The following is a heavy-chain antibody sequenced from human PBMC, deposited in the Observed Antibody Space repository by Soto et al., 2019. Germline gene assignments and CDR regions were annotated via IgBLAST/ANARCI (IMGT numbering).Heavy chain of an antibody. Sequence: QVQLVQSGAEVKKPGSSVKVSCKASGGTFSSYAISWVRQAPGQGLEWMGGIIPIFGTANYAQKFQGRVTITADESTSTAYMELSSLRSEDTAVYYCARIGYCSGGSCWGYYYGMDVWGKGTTVTVSS. J-gene: IGHJ6*04. V-gene: IGHV1-69*01. CDR1: GGTFSSYA. CDR3: ARIGYCSGGSCWGYYYGMDV. CDR2: IIPIFGTA. D-gene: IGHD2-15*01.